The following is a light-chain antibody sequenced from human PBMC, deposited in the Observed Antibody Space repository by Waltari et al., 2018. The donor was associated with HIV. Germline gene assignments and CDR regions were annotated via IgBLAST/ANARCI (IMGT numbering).Light chain of an antibody. CDR3: FSYRSSSSFAV. Sequence: QSALTQPASVSGPPGQSLTIPCPRPSRSLAGSTSVSWYQQYPGKAPRLIIYEDNSRPSGISNRFSGSKSGNTASLTISGLQTEDEAEYYCFSYRSSSSFAVFGTGTKVSVL. V-gene: IGLV2-14*01. J-gene: IGLJ1*01. CDR1: SRSLAGSTS. CDR2: EDN.